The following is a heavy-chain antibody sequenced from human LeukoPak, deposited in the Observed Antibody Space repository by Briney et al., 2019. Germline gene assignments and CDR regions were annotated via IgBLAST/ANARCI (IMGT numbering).Heavy chain of an antibody. J-gene: IGHJ4*02. D-gene: IGHD2-15*01. CDR3: ARDCIGCHGFDY. CDR2: VSAYADNT. CDR1: GYTFTSYG. Sequence: ASVKVSCKTSGYTFTSYGISWVRQAPGQGLEWMGWVSAYADNTNYVQKIQGRVTMTTDTSTSTAYMELRSLRSDNTAVYYCARDCIGCHGFDYWGQGTLVTVSS. V-gene: IGHV1-18*01.